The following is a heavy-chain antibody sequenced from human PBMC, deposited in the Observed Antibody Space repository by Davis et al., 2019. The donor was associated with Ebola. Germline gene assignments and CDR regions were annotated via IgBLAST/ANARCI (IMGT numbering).Heavy chain of an antibody. D-gene: IGHD6-19*01. CDR3: ARHWSTGWFPDHY. Sequence: GESLKISCQGSGYGFSSHWISWVRQMPGKGLEWMGTINPTDSYANYSPSFQGHVTISADKSITTAYLQWSSLKASDTAMYYCARHWSTGWFPDHYWGQGTLVTVSS. CDR1: GYGFSSHW. V-gene: IGHV5-10-1*01. CDR2: INPTDSYA. J-gene: IGHJ4*02.